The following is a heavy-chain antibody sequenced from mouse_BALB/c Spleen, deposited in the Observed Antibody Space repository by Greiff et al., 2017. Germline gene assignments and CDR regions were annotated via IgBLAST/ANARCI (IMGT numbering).Heavy chain of an antibody. CDR2: IYPSDSYT. D-gene: IGHD1-1*01. J-gene: IGHJ2*01. Sequence: QVQLQQPGAELVRPGASVKLSCKASGYTFTSYWINWVKQRPGQGLEWIGNIYPSDSYTNYNQKFKDKATLTVDKSSSTAYMQLSSPTSEDSAVYYCTREGTTVVAIPFDYWGQGTTRTVSS. CDR3: TREGTTVVAIPFDY. V-gene: IGHV1-69*02. CDR1: GYTFTSYW.